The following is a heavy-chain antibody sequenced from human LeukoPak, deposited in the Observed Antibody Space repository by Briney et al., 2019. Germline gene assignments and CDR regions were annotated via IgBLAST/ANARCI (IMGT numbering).Heavy chain of an antibody. V-gene: IGHV4-39*07. CDR1: GGSISSGGYY. Sequence: PSETLSLTCTVSGGSISSGGYYWSWIRQPPGKGLEWIGEINRSGSTNYNPSLKSRVTISVDTSKNQFSLRLSSVTAADTGVYYCARVAGGWHMDVWGKGTTVTVSS. CDR3: ARVAGGWHMDV. D-gene: IGHD6-19*01. CDR2: INRSGST. J-gene: IGHJ6*03.